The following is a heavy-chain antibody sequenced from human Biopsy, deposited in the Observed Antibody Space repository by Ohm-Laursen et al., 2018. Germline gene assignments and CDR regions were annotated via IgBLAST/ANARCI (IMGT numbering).Heavy chain of an antibody. Sequence: AGSGEGGMGSVHYGGSTNYNASLKSRVTISVDMSKSQFSLKLTSVAAADTVVYFCARHRGGIPSSGTSFPHWGPGTLVPASS. J-gene: IGHJ4*02. CDR2: VHYGGST. D-gene: IGHD6-6*01. V-gene: IGHV4-59*08. CDR3: ARHRGGIPSSGTSFPH.